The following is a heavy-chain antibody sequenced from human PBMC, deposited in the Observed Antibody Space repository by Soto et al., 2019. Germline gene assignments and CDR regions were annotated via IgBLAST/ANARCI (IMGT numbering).Heavy chain of an antibody. CDR1: GFTFSSYG. V-gene: IGHV3-30*18. CDR2: ISYDGSNK. D-gene: IGHD6-13*01. Sequence: GGSLRLSCAASGFTFSSYGMHWVRQAPGKGLEWVAVISYDGSNKYYADSVKGRFTISRDNSKNTLYLQMNSLRAEDTAVYYCAKDGAAAPGYWGQGTLVTVSS. CDR3: AKDGAAAPGY. J-gene: IGHJ4*02.